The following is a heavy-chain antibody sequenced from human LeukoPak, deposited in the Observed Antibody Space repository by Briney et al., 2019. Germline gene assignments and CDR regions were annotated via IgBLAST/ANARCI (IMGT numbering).Heavy chain of an antibody. D-gene: IGHD3-22*01. CDR3: ARGSTPSYYYDSSGHFDY. CDR2: INLNSGGT. J-gene: IGHJ4*02. V-gene: IGHV1-2*06. Sequence: ASVKVSCKASGYTFNGYYIHWVRQAPGQGLEYMGPINLNSGGTNYAQKFQGRVTMTRDTSTSTVYMELSSLRSEDTAVYYCARGSTPSYYYDSSGHFDYWGQGTLVTVSS. CDR1: GYTFNGYY.